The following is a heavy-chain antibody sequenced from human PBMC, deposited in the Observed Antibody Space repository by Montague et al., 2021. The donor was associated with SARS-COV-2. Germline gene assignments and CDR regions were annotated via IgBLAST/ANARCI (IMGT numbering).Heavy chain of an antibody. CDR1: GFTFDAYV. D-gene: IGHD5-12*01. J-gene: IGHJ5*02. CDR3: ARGQKIQWLVFNSAPDWFDP. Sequence: SLRLSCAASGFTFDAYVMHWVRQAPGKGLEWVSGIGWRSGSICYADSVKGRFTISRDNAKNSLYLQMNSLRAEDTALYHCARGQKIQWLVFNSAPDWFDPWGQGTLVTVSA. CDR2: IGWRSGSI. V-gene: IGHV3-9*01.